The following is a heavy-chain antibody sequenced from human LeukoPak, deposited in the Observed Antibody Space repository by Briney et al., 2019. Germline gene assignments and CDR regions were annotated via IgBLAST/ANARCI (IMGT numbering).Heavy chain of an antibody. D-gene: IGHD3-10*01. V-gene: IGHV3-30*02. CDR1: GFTFSSYG. Sequence: GGSLRLSCAASGFTFSSYGMHWVRQAPGKGLEWVAFIRFDGNNQYYADSVKGRFTISRDNSKNTLYLQMNSLRAEDTAVYYCAKDSAPPDWGQGTLVTVSS. CDR3: AKDSAPPD. J-gene: IGHJ4*02. CDR2: IRFDGNNQ.